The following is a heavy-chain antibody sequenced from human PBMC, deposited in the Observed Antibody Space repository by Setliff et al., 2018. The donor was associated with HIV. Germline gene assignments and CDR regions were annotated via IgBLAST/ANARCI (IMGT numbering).Heavy chain of an antibody. CDR1: SGSIGSNYY. V-gene: IGHV4-39*01. CDR3: ARPALGIGGGSMFDS. D-gene: IGHD5-12*01. CDR2: VHFGGST. J-gene: IGHJ4*02. Sequence: PSETLSLTCSVSSGSIGSNYYWGWVRRPPGKGLEWIGNVHFGGSTYYNPSLDSRVTIHVATSKKQFFLSLSSVTAADTAVYYCARPALGIGGGSMFDSWGQGSLVTVSS.